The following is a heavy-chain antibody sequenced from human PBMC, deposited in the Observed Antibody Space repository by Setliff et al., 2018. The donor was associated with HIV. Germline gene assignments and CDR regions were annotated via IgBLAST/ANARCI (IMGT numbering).Heavy chain of an antibody. CDR3: ARGTPDHEVWYFDL. V-gene: IGHV4-31*03. J-gene: IGHJ2*01. CDR2: IYNSGST. CDR1: GSSIRAGGYY. Sequence: SETLSLTCTVSGSSIRAGGYYWNWIRQHPGRGLEWIGYIYNSGSTYYNPSLKSRVTISVDTSKNQFSLKLSSVTAADTAIYYCARGTPDHEVWYFDLWGRGTLVTVS.